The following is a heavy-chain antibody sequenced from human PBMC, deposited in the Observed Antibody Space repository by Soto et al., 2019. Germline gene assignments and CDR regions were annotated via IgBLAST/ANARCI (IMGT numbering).Heavy chain of an antibody. CDR3: ARDSPSRATNEYYFDY. Sequence: ASVKVSCKASGYTFTGYYMHWVRQAPGQGLEWMGWINPNSGGTNYAQKFQGWVTMTRDTSISTAYMELSRLRSDDTAVYYCARDSPSRATNEYYFDYWGQGTLVTVSS. CDR2: INPNSGGT. V-gene: IGHV1-2*04. CDR1: GYTFTGYY. D-gene: IGHD5-12*01. J-gene: IGHJ4*02.